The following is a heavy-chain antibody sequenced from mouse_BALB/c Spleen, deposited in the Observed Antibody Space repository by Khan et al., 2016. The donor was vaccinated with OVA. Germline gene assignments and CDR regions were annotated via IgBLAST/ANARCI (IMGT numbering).Heavy chain of an antibody. D-gene: IGHD2-10*01. V-gene: IGHV2-6-1*01. CDR3: TRQPYYHYYIMDY. J-gene: IGHJ4*01. Sequence: QVQLKESGPGLVAPSQSLSITCTISGFSLTTYGVHWVRQPPGKGLEWLVMIWSDGSTTYHSTLKSRLSISTDNSKSHVFLQLNSLQTDDTAMNYGTRQPYYHYYIMDYWGQGTTVTVSS. CDR1: GFSLTTYG. CDR2: IWSDGST.